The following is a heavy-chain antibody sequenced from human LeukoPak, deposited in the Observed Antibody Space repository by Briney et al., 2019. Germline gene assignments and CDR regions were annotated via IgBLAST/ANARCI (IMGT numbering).Heavy chain of an antibody. V-gene: IGHV3-48*04. CDR3: AREGQRDKRGVCPTERCGDYYYYMDV. D-gene: IGHD2-8*01. Sequence: GSLRLSCAASGFTFSSYSMNWVRQAPGKGLEWVSYISSSSSTIYYADSVKGRFTISRDNAKNSLYLQMNSLRAEDTAVYYCAREGQRDKRGVCPTERCGDYYYYMDVWGKGTTVTVSS. CDR1: GFTFSSYS. J-gene: IGHJ6*03. CDR2: ISSSSSTI.